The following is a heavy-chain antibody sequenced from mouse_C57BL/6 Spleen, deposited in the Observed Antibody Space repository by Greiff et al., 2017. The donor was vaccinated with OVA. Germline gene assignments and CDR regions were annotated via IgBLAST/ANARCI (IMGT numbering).Heavy chain of an antibody. Sequence: VQLKQSGAELVRPGASVKLSCTASGFNIKDDYMHWVKQSPEQGLEWIGWIDPENGDTAYASKFQGKATITADTSSNTAYLQLSSLTAEDTAVYYCSRSPYDGYYVRYFDVWGTGTTVTVSS. CDR3: SRSPYDGYYVRYFDV. CDR2: IDPENGDT. D-gene: IGHD2-3*01. V-gene: IGHV14-4*01. CDR1: GFNIKDDY. J-gene: IGHJ1*03.